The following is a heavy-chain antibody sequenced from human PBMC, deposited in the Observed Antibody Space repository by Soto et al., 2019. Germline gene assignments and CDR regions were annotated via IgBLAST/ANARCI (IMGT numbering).Heavy chain of an antibody. CDR3: SRGYLRTESDGGIGGMDV. D-gene: IGHD2-15*01. Sequence: GGSLRLSCAASGFTFSSYGMHWVRQAPGKGLEGVAVIWSDGSNKYYADSVKGRFTISRDNSKNTLYLQMNSLSAEDTAVYYFSRGYLRTESDGGIGGMDVWGQGTTVTAP. CDR2: IWSDGSNK. CDR1: GFTFSSYG. V-gene: IGHV3-33*01. J-gene: IGHJ6*02.